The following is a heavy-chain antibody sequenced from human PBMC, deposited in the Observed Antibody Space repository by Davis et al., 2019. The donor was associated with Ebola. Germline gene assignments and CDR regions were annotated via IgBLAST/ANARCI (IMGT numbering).Heavy chain of an antibody. Sequence: FGPTLVKPTQTLTLTCTFSGFSLSTSGVGVGWIRQPPGKALEWLALIYWDDDKRYSPSLKSRLTITKDTSKNQVVLTMTNMDPVDTATYYCAHSDSSGWYGRFDYWGQGTLVTVSS. CDR3: AHSDSSGWYGRFDY. J-gene: IGHJ4*02. CDR2: IYWDDDK. D-gene: IGHD6-19*01. CDR1: GFSLSTSGVG. V-gene: IGHV2-5*02.